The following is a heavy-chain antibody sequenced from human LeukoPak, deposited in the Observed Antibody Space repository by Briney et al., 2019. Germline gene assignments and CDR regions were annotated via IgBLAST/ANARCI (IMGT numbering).Heavy chain of an antibody. J-gene: IGHJ4*02. CDR3: TSGLSVRRSNNTPVDY. V-gene: IGHV3-73*01. Sequence: GGSLRLSCTASGFTFSGSAMHGVRQASGKGLEGVGRIRSKANSYATVYAASVKGRFTISRDDSKNTAYLQMNSLKTEDTAVYYCTSGLSVRRSNNTPVDYWGQGTLVTVSS. CDR2: IRSKANSYAT. CDR1: GFTFSGSA. D-gene: IGHD1-1*01.